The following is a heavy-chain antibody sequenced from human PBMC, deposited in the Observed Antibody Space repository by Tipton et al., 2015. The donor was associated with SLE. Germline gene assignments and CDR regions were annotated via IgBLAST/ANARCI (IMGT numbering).Heavy chain of an antibody. CDR2: ISVSGSTT. J-gene: IGHJ3*02. CDR1: GFTFNNYA. V-gene: IGHV3-23*01. CDR3: AKDFTLRGWYRDAFDI. Sequence: SLRLSCAASGFTFNNYAMSWVRQAPGKGLEWVSAISVSGSTTYYADSVKGRFTISRDNSKNTLYLQMNSLRAEDTAIYYCAKDFTLRGWYRDAFDIWGQGTMVTVSS. D-gene: IGHD6-19*01.